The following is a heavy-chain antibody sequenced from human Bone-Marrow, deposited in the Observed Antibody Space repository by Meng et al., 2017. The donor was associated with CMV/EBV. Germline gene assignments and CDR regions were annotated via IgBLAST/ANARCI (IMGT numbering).Heavy chain of an antibody. CDR1: RFTFSDYY. J-gene: IGHJ4*02. Sequence: QVQLVESGGGFVKPGGSLRPSCAALRFTFSDYYMSWIRQAPGKGLEWVSYISSSSSYTNYADSVKGRFTISRDNAKNSLYLQMNSLRAEDTAVYYCAGQTMAVDYWGQGTLVTVSS. D-gene: IGHD4/OR15-4a*01. CDR2: ISSSSSYT. V-gene: IGHV3-11*06. CDR3: AGQTMAVDY.